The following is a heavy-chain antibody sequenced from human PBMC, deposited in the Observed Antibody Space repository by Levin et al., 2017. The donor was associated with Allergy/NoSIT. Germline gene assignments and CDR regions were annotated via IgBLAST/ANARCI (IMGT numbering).Heavy chain of an antibody. CDR3: ASPNAGYGSGWHDAFEI. CDR1: GVPFTSHYY. CDR2: INPSGGST. D-gene: IGHD6-19*01. Sequence: ASVKVSCKSSGVPFTSHYYIHWVRQAPGQGLEWMGFINPSGGSTSYSQEFQGRVTMTRDTSTKTVSLELSSLTSEDTAVYFCASPNAGYGSGWHDAFEIWGQGTMVTVSS. J-gene: IGHJ3*02. V-gene: IGHV1-46*03.